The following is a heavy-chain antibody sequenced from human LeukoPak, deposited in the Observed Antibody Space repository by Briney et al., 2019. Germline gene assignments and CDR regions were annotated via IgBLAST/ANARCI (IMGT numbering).Heavy chain of an antibody. Sequence: GGSLRLSCAASGLTFSSHWMHWVRQASGKGLEWVGRIRSKTNNYATAYAASVKGRFTISRDDSENTAYLQMNSLKSEDTAVYYCTRRDGDSLDVWGQGTTVTVSS. J-gene: IGHJ6*02. CDR3: TRRDGDSLDV. CDR2: IRSKTNNYAT. D-gene: IGHD3-3*01. V-gene: IGHV3-73*01. CDR1: GLTFSSHW.